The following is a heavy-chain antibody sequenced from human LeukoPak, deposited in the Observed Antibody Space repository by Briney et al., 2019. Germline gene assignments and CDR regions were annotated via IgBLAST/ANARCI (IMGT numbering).Heavy chain of an antibody. CDR1: GFTVSSNY. J-gene: IGHJ4*02. CDR3: ARDRSRYYFDY. Sequence: GGSLRLSCAASGFTVSSNYMSWVRQAPGKGLEWISYIDSNSRTIHYADSVRGRFTISRDNAKNSLYLQMNSLRAEDTAMYFCARDRSRYYFDYWGQGTLVTVSS. CDR2: IDSNSRTI. V-gene: IGHV3-48*04.